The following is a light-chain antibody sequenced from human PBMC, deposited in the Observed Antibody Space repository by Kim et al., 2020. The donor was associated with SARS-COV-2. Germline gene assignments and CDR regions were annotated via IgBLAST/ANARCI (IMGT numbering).Light chain of an antibody. V-gene: IGKV3-15*01. CDR1: QSVSSK. J-gene: IGKJ1*01. CDR2: DAS. Sequence: EIVMTQSPATLSVSPGERATLSCRASQSVSSKLAWYQQKPGQAPRLLIYDASSRATGIPARFSGSGSGTEFTLIISSLQSEDFAVYYCQQYNNWPGTFGQGTKVDIK. CDR3: QQYNNWPGT.